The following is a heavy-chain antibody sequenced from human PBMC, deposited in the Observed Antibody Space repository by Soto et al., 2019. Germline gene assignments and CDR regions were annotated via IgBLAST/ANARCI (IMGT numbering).Heavy chain of an antibody. CDR1: GYSISSCYY. Sequence: SATLSLTSAVSGYSISSCYYWGWIRQPPGKGLEWIGNIYHSGSIYYNPSLKSRVSISVETSKNNFSLKLSSVTAADTAVYYCAKCKGHPGLNCFDPWGQGTLVTVSS. V-gene: IGHV4-38-2*01. J-gene: IGHJ5*02. CDR3: AKCKGHPGLNCFDP. CDR2: IYHSGSI. D-gene: IGHD2-21*02.